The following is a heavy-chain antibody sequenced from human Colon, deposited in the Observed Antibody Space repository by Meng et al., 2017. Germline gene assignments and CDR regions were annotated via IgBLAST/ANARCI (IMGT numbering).Heavy chain of an antibody. D-gene: IGHD5-18*01. V-gene: IGHV3-30*04. J-gene: IGHJ4*02. CDR1: GFTFSSSA. Sequence: GGSLRLSCAASGFTFSSSAMPWVRQAPGKGLEWVAVISFDGSNKYYADSVKGRFTFSRDNSKIPLSLQMNSLRAEDTAVYYCARERIQLWSHYFDYWGQGTLVTVSS. CDR3: ARERIQLWSHYFDY. CDR2: ISFDGSNK.